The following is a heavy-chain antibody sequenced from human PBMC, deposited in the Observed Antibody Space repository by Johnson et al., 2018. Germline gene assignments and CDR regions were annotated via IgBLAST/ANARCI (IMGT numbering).Heavy chain of an antibody. CDR1: GDSFATYW. CDR2: IYPGDSDA. J-gene: IGHJ4*02. V-gene: IGHV5-51*01. Sequence: EVQLVESGAEVTKPGESRKISCKGSGDSFATYWIAWVRQMPGKGPEWMVIIYPGDSDARYSPSFHGRVTISADKSISTAYLQWSSLKASDTAMYYCARRESGDYWGQGNLVTVSS. CDR3: ARRESGDY.